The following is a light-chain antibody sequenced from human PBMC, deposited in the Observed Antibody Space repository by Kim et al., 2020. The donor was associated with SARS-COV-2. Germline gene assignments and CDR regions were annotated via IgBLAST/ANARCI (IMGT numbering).Light chain of an antibody. V-gene: IGLV4-69*01. CDR2: LNSDGSH. Sequence: QPVLTQSPSASASLGASVKLTCTLSSGHSSYAIAWHHQQPEKGPRYLMKLNSDGSHSKGDGIPDRFSGSSSGAERYLTISSLQSEDEADYYCQTWGTGIRVVFGGGTQLTVL. J-gene: IGLJ2*01. CDR3: QTWGTGIRVV. CDR1: SGHSSYA.